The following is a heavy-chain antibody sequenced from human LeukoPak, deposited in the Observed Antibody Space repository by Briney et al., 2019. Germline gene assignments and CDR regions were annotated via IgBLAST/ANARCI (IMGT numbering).Heavy chain of an antibody. Sequence: SETLSLTCTVSGGSISSSSYYWGWIRQPPGKGLEWIGSIYYSGSTYYNPSLKSRVTISVDTSKNQFSLKLSSVTAADTAVYYCARGGLARYFDWLRAFDYWGQGTLVTVSS. CDR2: IYYSGST. CDR1: GGSISSSSYY. V-gene: IGHV4-39*07. J-gene: IGHJ4*02. CDR3: ARGGLARYFDWLRAFDY. D-gene: IGHD3-9*01.